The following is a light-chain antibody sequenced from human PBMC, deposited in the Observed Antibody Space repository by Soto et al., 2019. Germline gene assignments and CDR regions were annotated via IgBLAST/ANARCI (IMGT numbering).Light chain of an antibody. CDR2: GAS. CDR1: QSVSSN. J-gene: IGKJ1*01. Sequence: EVVMTQSPATLSVSPGERVTLSCRASQSVSSNLAWYQQKPGQAPRLLIYGASTRATGIPARFSGSGSGTEFTLTIGSLQSEDFALYYCQQYNNWPPWTFGQGTKVEIK. CDR3: QQYNNWPPWT. V-gene: IGKV3-15*01.